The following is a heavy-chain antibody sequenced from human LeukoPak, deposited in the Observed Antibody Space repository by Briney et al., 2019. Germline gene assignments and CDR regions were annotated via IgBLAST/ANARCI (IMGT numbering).Heavy chain of an antibody. CDR1: GLTFSSYG. CDR3: AREELRGYSYGGFDY. Sequence: PGGSLRLSCAASGLTFSSYGMHWVRQAPGEGLEWVAVLWYDGSNKYYADSVKGRFTISRDNSKNTLYLQMNSLRAEDTAVYYCAREELRGYSYGGFDYWGQGTLVTVSS. V-gene: IGHV3-33*08. J-gene: IGHJ4*02. CDR2: LWYDGSNK. D-gene: IGHD5-18*01.